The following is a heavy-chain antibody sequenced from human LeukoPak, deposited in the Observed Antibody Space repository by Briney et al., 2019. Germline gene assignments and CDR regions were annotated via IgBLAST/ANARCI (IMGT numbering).Heavy chain of an antibody. CDR3: ARGRTTSLSYFDY. Sequence: KPSETLSLTCAVYGGSFSGYYWSWIRQPPGEGLEWIGEINHSGSTNYNPSLKSRVTISVDTSKNQFSLKLSSVTAADTAVYYCARGRTTSLSYFDYWGQGTLVTVSS. D-gene: IGHD1-1*01. CDR2: INHSGST. V-gene: IGHV4-34*01. CDR1: GGSFSGYY. J-gene: IGHJ4*02.